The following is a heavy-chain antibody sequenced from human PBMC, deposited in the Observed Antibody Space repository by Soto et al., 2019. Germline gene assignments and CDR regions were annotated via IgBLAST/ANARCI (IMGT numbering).Heavy chain of an antibody. Sequence: SETLSLTCAVYGGSFSGYYWSWIRQPPGKGLEWIGEISHSGSTNYNPSLKSRVTISVDTSKNQFSLKLSSVTAADTAVCYCARGRRYTIDDFRTPYRGPYSFEYWGQGTLVTVS. CDR3: ARGRRYTIDDFRTPYRGPYSFEY. J-gene: IGHJ4*02. CDR1: GGSFSGYY. D-gene: IGHD3-3*01. V-gene: IGHV4-34*01. CDR2: ISHSGST.